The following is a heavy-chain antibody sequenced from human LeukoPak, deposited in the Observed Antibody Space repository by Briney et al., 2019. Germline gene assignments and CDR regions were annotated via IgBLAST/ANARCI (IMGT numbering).Heavy chain of an antibody. CDR1: GGTFSSYA. J-gene: IGHJ4*02. Sequence: SVKVSCKASGGTFSSYAISWVRQAPGQGLEWMGGIIPIFGTANYAQKFQGRVTITADESTSTAYMELSSLRSEDTAVYYCATQSVSNYYYDSPPDYWGQGTLVTVSS. CDR2: IIPIFGTA. D-gene: IGHD3-22*01. CDR3: ATQSVSNYYYDSPPDY. V-gene: IGHV1-69*13.